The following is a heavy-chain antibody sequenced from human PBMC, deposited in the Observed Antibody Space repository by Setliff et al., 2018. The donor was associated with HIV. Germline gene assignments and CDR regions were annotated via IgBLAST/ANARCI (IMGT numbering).Heavy chain of an antibody. CDR2: IIPIYGTA. D-gene: IGHD6-19*01. V-gene: IGHV1-69*05. J-gene: IGHJ4*03. CDR3: ARDSGVSSGWKN. Sequence: KASGGTFSSYAISWVRQAPGQGLEWMGGIIPIYGTANYAQKFQGRVTITTDESTSTAYMDLSSLRSEDTAVYYCARDSGVSSGWKNWGQGTVVTVSS. CDR1: GGTFSSYA.